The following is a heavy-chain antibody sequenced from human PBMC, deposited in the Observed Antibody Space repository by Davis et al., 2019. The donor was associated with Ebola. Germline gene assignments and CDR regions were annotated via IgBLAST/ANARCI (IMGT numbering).Heavy chain of an antibody. CDR2: IIPIFGTA. CDR1: GGTFSSYA. Sequence: AASVKVSCKASGGTFSSYAISWVRQAPGQGLEWMGGIIPIFGTANYAQKFQGRVTITADESTSTAYMELSSLRSEDTAVYYCAIEMATILFGGPFDYWGQGTLVTVSS. D-gene: IGHD5-24*01. J-gene: IGHJ4*02. CDR3: AIEMATILFGGPFDY. V-gene: IGHV1-69*13.